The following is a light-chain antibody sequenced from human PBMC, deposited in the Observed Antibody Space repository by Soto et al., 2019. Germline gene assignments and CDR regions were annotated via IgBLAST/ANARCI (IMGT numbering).Light chain of an antibody. J-gene: IGLJ2*01. CDR1: RSNIGKNY. V-gene: IGLV1-51*01. CDR2: DNN. CDR3: ATWDSSLSAVV. Sequence: QSVLTQSPAVSVAPGQMVTLSCSGGRSNIGKNYVSWYQQVPGTAPKILIYDNNKRPSGIPDRFSGYKSGTSATLGITGLQTGDEADYYCATWDSSLSAVVFGGGTKVTVL.